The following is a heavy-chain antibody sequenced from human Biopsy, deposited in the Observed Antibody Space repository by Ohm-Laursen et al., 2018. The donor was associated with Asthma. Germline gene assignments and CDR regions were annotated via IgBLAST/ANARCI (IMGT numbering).Heavy chain of an antibody. CDR2: ISYDGSNK. CDR3: AREGGDYLSGYYYYYGMDV. D-gene: IGHD4-17*01. V-gene: IGHV3-30*03. CDR1: GFTFSSYG. Sequence: SLRLSCSASGFTFSSYGMHWVRQAPGKGLEWVAVISYDGSNKYYADSVKGRFTISRDNSKNTLYLQMNSLRAEDTAVYYCAREGGDYLSGYYYYYGMDVWGQGTMVTVSS. J-gene: IGHJ6*02.